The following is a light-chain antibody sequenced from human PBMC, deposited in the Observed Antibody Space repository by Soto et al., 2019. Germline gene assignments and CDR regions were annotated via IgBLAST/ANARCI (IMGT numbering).Light chain of an antibody. J-gene: IGKJ5*01. CDR3: QQRSNWPPIT. V-gene: IGKV3-11*01. CDR2: DAS. Sequence: EIVMTPSPATLSVSPGERATLSCRASQSVYNNLAWYQQKPGQAPRLLIYDASHRAAGIPARFSGSGFGTDFTLTISSLEPEDAAVYYCQQRSNWPPITVGQGTRLEIK. CDR1: QSVYNN.